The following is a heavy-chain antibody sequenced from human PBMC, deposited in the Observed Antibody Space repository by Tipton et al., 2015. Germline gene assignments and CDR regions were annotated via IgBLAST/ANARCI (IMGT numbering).Heavy chain of an antibody. CDR1: GFIFSNYG. J-gene: IGHJ4*02. D-gene: IGHD2-15*01. CDR2: ISYDGSNT. Sequence: SLRLSCAASGFIFSNYGMHWVRQAPGNGLEWVAVISYDGSNTYCADSVKGRFTISRDNSKNTLYLQMNSLRAEDTAVYYCAKEVVAVRAAFSDYWGQGTLVTVSS. V-gene: IGHV3-30*18. CDR3: AKEVVAVRAAFSDY.